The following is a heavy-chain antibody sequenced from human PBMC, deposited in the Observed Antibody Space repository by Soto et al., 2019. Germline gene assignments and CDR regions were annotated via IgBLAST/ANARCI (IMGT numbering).Heavy chain of an antibody. J-gene: IGHJ4*02. V-gene: IGHV3-48*04. Sequence: GGSLRLSCAASGFTFSSYAMSWVRQAPGKGLEWVSKISGDATTTYYADSVKGRFTVSRDNAKNSVYLQMNSLRAEDTAVYYCASDPYYYASGFWGQGTLVTVSS. CDR1: GFTFSSYA. CDR3: ASDPYYYASGF. CDR2: ISGDATTT. D-gene: IGHD3-10*01.